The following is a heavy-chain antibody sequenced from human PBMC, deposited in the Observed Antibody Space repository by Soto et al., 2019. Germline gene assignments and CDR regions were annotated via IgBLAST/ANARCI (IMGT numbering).Heavy chain of an antibody. CDR3: AKSGYVARSYYYYYYMDV. CDR1: GGSISSYY. D-gene: IGHD5-12*01. V-gene: IGHV4-59*08. J-gene: IGHJ6*03. Sequence: SETLSLTCTVSGGSISSYYWSWIRQPPGKGLEWIGYIYYSGSTNYNPSLKSRVTISVDTSKNQFSLKLSSVTAADTAVYYCAKSGYVARSYYYYYYMDVWGKGTTVTVS. CDR2: IYYSGST.